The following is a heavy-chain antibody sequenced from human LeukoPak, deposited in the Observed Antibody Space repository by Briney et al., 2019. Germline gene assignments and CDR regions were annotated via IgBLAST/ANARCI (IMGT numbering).Heavy chain of an antibody. CDR3: ARGPPGSGSYNYYYYYYMDV. Sequence: ASVKVSCKASGYTFTSYDINWVRQATGQGLEWMGWMNPNSGNTGYAQKFQGRVTMTRNTSISTAYMELSSLRSEDTAVYYCARGPPGSGSYNYYYYYYMDVWGKGTTVTVSS. CDR1: GYTFTSYD. CDR2: MNPNSGNT. V-gene: IGHV1-8*01. J-gene: IGHJ6*03. D-gene: IGHD1-26*01.